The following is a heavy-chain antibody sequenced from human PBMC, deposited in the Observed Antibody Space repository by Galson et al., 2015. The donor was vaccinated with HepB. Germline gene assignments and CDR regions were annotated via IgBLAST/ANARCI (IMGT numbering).Heavy chain of an antibody. D-gene: IGHD1-26*01. CDR3: ARDFDRGISGTFDY. V-gene: IGHV3-23*01. J-gene: IGHJ4*02. CDR1: GFTFSSYA. CDR2: ISGSGHST. Sequence: SLRLSCAASGFTFSSYAMTWVRQAPGKGLEWVSIISGSGHSTYYADSVKCRFTISRDNSKTTLFLQMNSRRAEDTAVYYCARDFDRGISGTFDYWGQGALVTVSS.